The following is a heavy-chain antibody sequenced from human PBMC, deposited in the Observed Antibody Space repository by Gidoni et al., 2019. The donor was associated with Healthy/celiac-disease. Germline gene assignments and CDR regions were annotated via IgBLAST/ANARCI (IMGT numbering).Heavy chain of an antibody. CDR3: ARGGGIAAAGNFDY. CDR2: INHSGST. D-gene: IGHD6-13*01. V-gene: IGHV4-34*01. CDR1: GVSFSGYY. J-gene: IGHJ4*02. Sequence: QVQLQQWGAGLLKPSETLSLTCAVYGVSFSGYYWSWIRQPPGKGLEWIGEINHSGSTNYNPTLKSRVTISVDTSKNQFSLKLSSVTAADTAVYYCARGGGIAAAGNFDYWGQGTLVTVSS.